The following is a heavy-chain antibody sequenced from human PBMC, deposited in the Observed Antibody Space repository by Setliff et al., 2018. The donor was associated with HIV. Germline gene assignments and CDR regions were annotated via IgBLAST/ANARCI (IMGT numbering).Heavy chain of an antibody. D-gene: IGHD6-13*01. CDR3: ARSSSSWSGWFDP. V-gene: IGHV4-4*08. CDR2: IYTSGTT. J-gene: IGHJ5*02. CDR1: GGSINSYF. Sequence: SETLSLTCTVSGGSINSYFWSWIRQPPGKGLEWIAYIYTSGTTNYNPSLKSRVTISVDTSKNQFSLKLSSVTAADTAVYYCARSSSSWSGWFDPWGQGTLVTVSS.